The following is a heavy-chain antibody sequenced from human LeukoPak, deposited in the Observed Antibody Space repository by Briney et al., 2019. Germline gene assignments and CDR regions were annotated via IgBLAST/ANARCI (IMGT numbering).Heavy chain of an antibody. Sequence: PGGSLRLSCAASGFTFSSYAMSWVRQAPGKGLEWVSAISGSGGSTYYADSVKGRFTISRDISKNTLYLQMNSLRAEDTAVYYCAKGLSGRGLFDYWGQRTLVTVSS. V-gene: IGHV3-23*01. J-gene: IGHJ4*02. D-gene: IGHD3-10*01. CDR3: AKGLSGRGLFDY. CDR1: GFTFSSYA. CDR2: ISGSGGST.